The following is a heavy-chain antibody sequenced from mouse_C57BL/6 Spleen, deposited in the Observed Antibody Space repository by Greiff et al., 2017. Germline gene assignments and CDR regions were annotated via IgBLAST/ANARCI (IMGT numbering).Heavy chain of an antibody. CDR1: GYTFTSYW. J-gene: IGHJ3*01. CDR3: ARGQGFYDGYHGAY. Sequence: QVQLQQSGAELVRPGSSVKLSCKASGYTFTSYWMHWVKQRPIQGLEWIGNIDPSDSETHYNQKFKDKATLTVDKSSSTAYMQLSSLTSEDSAVYYCARGQGFYDGYHGAYWGQGTLVTVSA. V-gene: IGHV1-52*01. CDR2: IDPSDSET. D-gene: IGHD2-3*01.